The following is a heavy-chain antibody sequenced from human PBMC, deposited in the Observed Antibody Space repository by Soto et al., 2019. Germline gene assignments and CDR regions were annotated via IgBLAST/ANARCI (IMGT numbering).Heavy chain of an antibody. CDR3: ARDSVAGTLDY. CDR1: GGCICRCY. V-gene: IGHV4-59*01. Sequence: SETLSLTCSVAGGCICRCYWSWIRQPPGKGLEWIGYIYYSGSTNYNPSLKSRVTISVDTSKNQFSLKLSSVTAADTAVYYCARDSVAGTLDYWGQGTLVTVS. D-gene: IGHD6-19*01. CDR2: IYYSGST. J-gene: IGHJ4*02.